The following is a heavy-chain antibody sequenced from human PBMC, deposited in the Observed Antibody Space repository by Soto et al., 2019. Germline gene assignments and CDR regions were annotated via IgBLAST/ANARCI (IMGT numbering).Heavy chain of an antibody. CDR1: GFTFSSYA. D-gene: IGHD1-26*01. CDR3: ARVYGPQWLVGDYLDY. J-gene: IGHJ4*02. V-gene: IGHV3-30-3*01. CDR2: ISYDGSNK. Sequence: GESLKISCAASGFTFSSYAMHWVRQAPGKGLEWVAVISYDGSNKYYADSVKGRFTISRDNSKNTLYLQMNSLRAEDTAVYYCARVYGPQWLVGDYLDYWGQGTLVTVSS.